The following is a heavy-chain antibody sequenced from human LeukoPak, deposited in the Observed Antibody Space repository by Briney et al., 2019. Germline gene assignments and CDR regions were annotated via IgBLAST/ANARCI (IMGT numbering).Heavy chain of an antibody. J-gene: IGHJ4*02. CDR3: AKDISLGGSAAGNFFFDY. D-gene: IGHD6-13*01. CDR2: ISYDGSNK. CDR1: GFTFSSCG. Sequence: GRSLRLSCAASGFTFSSCGMPWVRQAPGKGLEWVAVISYDGSNKYYADSVKGRFTISRDNSKNTLYLQMNSLRAEDTAVYYCAKDISLGGSAAGNFFFDYWGQGTLVTVSS. V-gene: IGHV3-30*18.